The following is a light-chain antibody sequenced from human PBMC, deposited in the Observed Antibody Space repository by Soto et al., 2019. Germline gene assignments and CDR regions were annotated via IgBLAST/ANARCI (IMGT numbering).Light chain of an antibody. CDR1: TGAVTSGHY. CDR2: DTN. CDR3: LLSYSGAYVV. V-gene: IGLV7-46*01. Sequence: QAVVTQEPSLTVSPGGTVTLTCGSNTGAVTSGHYPYWFQQKPGQAPRTLIYDTNNKRSWTPARFSGSLLGGKAALTLSGAQPEDEADYYCLLSYSGAYVVFGGGTKLTVL. J-gene: IGLJ2*01.